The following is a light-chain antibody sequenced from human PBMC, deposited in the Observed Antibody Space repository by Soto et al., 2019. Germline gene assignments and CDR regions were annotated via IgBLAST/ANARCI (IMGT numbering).Light chain of an antibody. Sequence: QSVLTQPHSVSGAPGQRVTISCTGSSYNIGAGYDVHWYQQIPGTAPKLLIYGTTNRPSGVPDRFSGAKSGTSASLAITGLQAEYEANYYCQSYDSSLSGLVFGRGTKLTVL. CDR1: SYNIGAGYD. J-gene: IGLJ3*02. CDR3: QSYDSSLSGLV. CDR2: GTT. V-gene: IGLV1-40*01.